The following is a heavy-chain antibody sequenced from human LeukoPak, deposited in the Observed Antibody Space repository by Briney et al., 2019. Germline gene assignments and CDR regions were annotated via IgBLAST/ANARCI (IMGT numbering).Heavy chain of an antibody. CDR1: GFIFSNYA. Sequence: GGSLRLSCAASGFIFSNYAMTWARLTTGKGLEWVSAISGSGGTTYYADSVKGRFTISRDSSTNTLYLQLSSRRAEDTAIYYCARGGSVFAYFFDYWGQGTLVTVSS. CDR3: ARGGSVFAYFFDY. V-gene: IGHV3-23*01. D-gene: IGHD3-10*01. CDR2: ISGSGGTT. J-gene: IGHJ4*02.